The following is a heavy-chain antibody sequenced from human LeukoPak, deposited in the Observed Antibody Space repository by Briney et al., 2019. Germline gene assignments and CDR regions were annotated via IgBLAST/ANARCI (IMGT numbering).Heavy chain of an antibody. CDR1: GYTFTSYD. Sequence: GASVKVSCKASGYTFTSYDINWVRQATGQGLEWMGWMNPNSGNTGYAQKFQGRVTITRNTSISTAYMELSSLRSEDTAVYYCARDSTGLAAEFDYWGQGTLVTVSS. J-gene: IGHJ4*02. CDR3: ARDSTGLAAEFDY. CDR2: MNPNSGNT. V-gene: IGHV1-8*03. D-gene: IGHD6-13*01.